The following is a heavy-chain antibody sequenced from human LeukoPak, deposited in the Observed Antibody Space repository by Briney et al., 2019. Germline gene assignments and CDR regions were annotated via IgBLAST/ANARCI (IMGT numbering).Heavy chain of an antibody. CDR3: AKDPQDMVRGVKLNWFDP. CDR1: GFTFSSYA. Sequence: GGSLRLSCAASGFTFSSYAMSWVRQAPGKGLEWVSAISGSGGSTYYADSVKGRFTISGDNSKNTLYLQMNSLRAEDTAVYYCAKDPQDMVRGVKLNWFDPWGQGTLVTVSS. J-gene: IGHJ5*02. CDR2: ISGSGGST. D-gene: IGHD3-10*01. V-gene: IGHV3-23*01.